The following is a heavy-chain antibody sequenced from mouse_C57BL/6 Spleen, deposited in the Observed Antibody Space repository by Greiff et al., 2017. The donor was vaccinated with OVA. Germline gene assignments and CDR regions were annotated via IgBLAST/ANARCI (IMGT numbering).Heavy chain of an antibody. D-gene: IGHD1-1*01. CDR2: IYPGSGNT. Sequence: VKLMESGAELVRPGASVKLSCKASGYTFTDYYINWVKQRPGQGLEWIARIYPGSGNTYYNEKFKGKATLTAEKSSSTAYMQLSSLTSEDSAVYFCAREGNYGSPFFAYWGQGTLVTVSA. CDR1: GYTFTDYY. CDR3: AREGNYGSPFFAY. V-gene: IGHV1-76*01. J-gene: IGHJ3*01.